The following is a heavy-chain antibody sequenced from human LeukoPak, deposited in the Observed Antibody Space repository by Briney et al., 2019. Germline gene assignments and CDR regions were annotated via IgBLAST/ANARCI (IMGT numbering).Heavy chain of an antibody. CDR3: AKDTGIEVGGYPDY. D-gene: IGHD6-19*01. Sequence: LSLTCTVSGGSISSYYSTWIRQPPGKGLEWVSGISWNIGSIGYAHSVKGRFTISRDNAKNSLYLQMNSLRAEDTALYYCAKDTGIEVGGYPDYWGQGALVSVS. CDR2: ISWNIGSI. J-gene: IGHJ4*02. CDR1: GGSISSYY. V-gene: IGHV3-9*01.